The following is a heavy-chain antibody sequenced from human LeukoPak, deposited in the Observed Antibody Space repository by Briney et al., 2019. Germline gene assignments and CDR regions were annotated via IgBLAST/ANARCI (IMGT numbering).Heavy chain of an antibody. J-gene: IGHJ4*02. CDR2: ISSSSSYI. V-gene: IGHV3-21*01. D-gene: IGHD3-16*02. CDR1: GFTFSSYS. CDR3: ARDYQAYYDYVWGSYRPLDY. Sequence: GGSLRLSCAASGFTFSSYSVNWVRQAPGKGLEWVSSISSSSSYIYYADSVKGRFTISRDNAKNSLYLQMNSLRAEDTAVYYCARDYQAYYDYVWGSYRPLDYWGQGTLVTVSS.